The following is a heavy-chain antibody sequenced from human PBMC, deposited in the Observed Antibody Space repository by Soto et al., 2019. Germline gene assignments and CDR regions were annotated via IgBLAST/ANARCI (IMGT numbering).Heavy chain of an antibody. J-gene: IGHJ6*02. D-gene: IGHD6-6*01. V-gene: IGHV3-11*06. CDR1: GFTCSDYY. Sequence: PRGSLRLACAASGFTCSDYYMSWIRQAPGKGLDWVAYISSSSRTTKYGDSVKGRFTISRDNAKNSLFLQMNSLRGEDTAVYYCARDVYRYSSSSPEDVWGQGTTVTVSS. CDR2: ISSSSRTT. CDR3: ARDVYRYSSSSPEDV.